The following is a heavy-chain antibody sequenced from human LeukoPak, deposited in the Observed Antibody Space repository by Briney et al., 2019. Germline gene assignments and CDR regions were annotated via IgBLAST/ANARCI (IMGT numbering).Heavy chain of an antibody. CDR2: ISGSGGST. CDR3: ARERAGIWDSFDY. V-gene: IGHV3-23*01. CDR1: VFTFNSYG. D-gene: IGHD3-10*01. Sequence: TGGSLRLSCAASVFTFNSYGMSWVRQAPGKGLEWVSVISGSGGSTYYADSVKGRFTISRDNSKNRLYLQMNRLRAEDTAVYYCARERAGIWDSFDYWGQGTLVTVSS. J-gene: IGHJ4*02.